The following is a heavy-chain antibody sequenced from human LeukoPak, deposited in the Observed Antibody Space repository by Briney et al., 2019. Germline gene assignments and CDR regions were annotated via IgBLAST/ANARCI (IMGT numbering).Heavy chain of an antibody. D-gene: IGHD6-13*01. V-gene: IGHV3-30*04. CDR1: GFTLSSYE. J-gene: IGHJ4*02. CDR2: ISYDGSNK. CDR3: AIHWGRAHRIAAAGWLATTSFDY. Sequence: GGSLRLSCIVSGFTLSSYEMSWIRQAPGKGLEWVAVISYDGSNKYYADSVKGRFTISRDNSKNTLYLQMNSLRAEDTAVYYCAIHWGRAHRIAAAGWLATTSFDYWGQGTLVTVSS.